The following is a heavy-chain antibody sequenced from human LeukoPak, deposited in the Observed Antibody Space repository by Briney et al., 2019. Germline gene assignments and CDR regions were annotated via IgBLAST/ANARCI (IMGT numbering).Heavy chain of an antibody. D-gene: IGHD5-12*01. J-gene: IGHJ4*02. CDR2: VYYGGST. V-gene: IGHV4-59*01. CDR1: GASINDFH. CDR3: ARGGIRGYSAFDNLDF. Sequence: SETLSLTCAVSGASINDFHWTWIRQPPGKGLEWIGYVYYGGSTNYNPSLKSRVSMSVDTSKNQFSLPLTSVTVADTAFYYCARGGIRGYSAFDNLDFWGLGTHVTVSS.